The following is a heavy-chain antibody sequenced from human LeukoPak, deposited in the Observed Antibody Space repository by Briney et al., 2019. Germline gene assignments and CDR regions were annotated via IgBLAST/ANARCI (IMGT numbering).Heavy chain of an antibody. CDR2: ISYDGVNK. CDR1: GCTFNNYG. D-gene: IGHD6-19*01. CDR3: AKSIAVTGTHYQFYSMYV. Sequence: PGRSLRLFCAASGCTFNNYGMHWVRQAPGKGLEWVAVISYDGVNKYYAASVQGRFTFSRDNSKNTLYLQMNSLRTEDTAVYYCAKSIAVTGTHYQFYSMYVRGQGTTVTVSS. V-gene: IGHV3-30*18. J-gene: IGHJ6*02.